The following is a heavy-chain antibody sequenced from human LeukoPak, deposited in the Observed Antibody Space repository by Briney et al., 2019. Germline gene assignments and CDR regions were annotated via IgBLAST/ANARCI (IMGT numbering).Heavy chain of an antibody. D-gene: IGHD6-19*01. CDR1: GFTFNTYS. CDR2: ISATGGHV. V-gene: IGHV3-21*04. Sequence: GGSLRLSCAASGFTFNTYSMNWVRQAPGKGLEWVSSISATGGHVYYAESLRGRFSISRDNAKNSLYLQMNSLRAEDTALYYCAKGGGWFYYFDYWGQGTLVTVSS. J-gene: IGHJ4*02. CDR3: AKGGGWFYYFDY.